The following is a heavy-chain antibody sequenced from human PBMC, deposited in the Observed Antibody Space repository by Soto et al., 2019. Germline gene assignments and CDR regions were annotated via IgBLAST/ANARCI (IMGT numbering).Heavy chain of an antibody. CDR2: FKSKTDGGTT. J-gene: IGHJ6*03. V-gene: IGHV3-15*01. Sequence: GGSLRLSCAAFGFTFRNAWMSWVRQAPGKGLEGVGRFKSKTDGGTTDYAAPVKGRFTISRDDSKNTLYLQMNSLKTEDTAVYYCTAQDTQSYYYYYMDVWGKGTTVTVSS. CDR1: GFTFRNAW. CDR3: TAQDTQSYYYYYMDV.